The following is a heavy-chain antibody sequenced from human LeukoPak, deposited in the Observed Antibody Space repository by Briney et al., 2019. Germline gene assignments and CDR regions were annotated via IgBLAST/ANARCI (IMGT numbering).Heavy chain of an antibody. CDR3: AKDPSGPKYSSSWYFGS. D-gene: IGHD6-13*01. CDR2: ISGSGGST. J-gene: IGHJ5*02. V-gene: IGHV3-23*01. Sequence: PGGSLRLSCAASGFTFSSYAMSWVRQAPGKGLEWVSTISGSGGSTYYADSVKGRFTISKDNSKNTLYLQMNSLRAEDTAIYYCAKDPSGPKYSSSWYFGSWGQGTLVTVSS. CDR1: GFTFSSYA.